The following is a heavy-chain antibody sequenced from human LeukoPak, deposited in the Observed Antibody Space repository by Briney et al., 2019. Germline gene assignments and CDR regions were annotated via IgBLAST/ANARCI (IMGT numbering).Heavy chain of an antibody. CDR3: ARSFSGDRDY. D-gene: IGHD2-15*01. Sequence: PGESLTLSCAASGFTLSSHWVHWVRQPPGKGLVWVSRINTDGSTTNYADSVQGRFTISRDNAQNTVYLQMNSLRAEDTAMYYCARSFSGDRDYWGQGTLVTVSS. J-gene: IGHJ4*02. CDR2: INTDGSTT. CDR1: GFTLSSHW. V-gene: IGHV3-74*01.